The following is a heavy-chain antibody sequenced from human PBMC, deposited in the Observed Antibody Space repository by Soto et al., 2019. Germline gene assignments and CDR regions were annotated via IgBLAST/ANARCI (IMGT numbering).Heavy chain of an antibody. V-gene: IGHV4-4*02. CDR3: VRHGGRLFDY. CDR1: DGFISSSNY. D-gene: IGHD2-15*01. CDR2: VYHNGGP. J-gene: IGHJ4*02. Sequence: QVQLQESGPGLVKPSGTLSLTCAVSDGFISSSNYWSWVRQPPGKGLEWIGQVYHNGGPSYNPSPRSRVTMSIDKSKSQFSLNLSAVTAAAPAVYFCVRHGGRLFDYWGPGHLVTVSS.